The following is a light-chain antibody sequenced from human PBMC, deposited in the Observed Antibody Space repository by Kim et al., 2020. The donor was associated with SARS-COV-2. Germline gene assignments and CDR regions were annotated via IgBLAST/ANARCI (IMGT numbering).Light chain of an antibody. J-gene: IGLJ2*01. Sequence: GQKVTTSCSGSSYNIGNNYVSWYQQLPGTAPKLLIYDNNKRPSGIPDRFSGSKSGTSATLGITGLQTGDEADYYCGTWDSSLSAVVFGGGTQLTVL. CDR2: DNN. CDR3: GTWDSSLSAVV. CDR1: SYNIGNNY. V-gene: IGLV1-51*01.